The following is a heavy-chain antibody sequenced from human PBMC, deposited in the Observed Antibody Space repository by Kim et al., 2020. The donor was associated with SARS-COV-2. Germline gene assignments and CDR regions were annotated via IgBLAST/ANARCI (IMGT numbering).Heavy chain of an antibody. V-gene: IGHV3-23*01. CDR1: GFTFSSYA. D-gene: IGHD3-10*01. J-gene: IGHJ4*02. Sequence: GGSLRLFCAASGFTFSSYAMSWVRQAPGKGLEWVSAISGSGGSTYYADSVKGRFTISRDNSKNTLYLQMNSLRAEDTAVYYCAKVPKETRPRRTGGFLIDYWGQGTLVTVSS. CDR2: ISGSGGST. CDR3: AKVPKETRPRRTGGFLIDY.